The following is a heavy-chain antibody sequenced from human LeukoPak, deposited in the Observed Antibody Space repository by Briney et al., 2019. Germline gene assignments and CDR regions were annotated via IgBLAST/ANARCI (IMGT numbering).Heavy chain of an antibody. V-gene: IGHV4-39*07. CDR2: LDYSGKT. D-gene: IGHD3-10*01. CDR3: VRGRDYYGTGDYYIFDF. Sequence: PSETLSLTCTVSGDSISSSYYYWSWIRQPPGKGLQWIGSLDYSGKTYSDPSLRSRVTISVDTSKNQFSLQLRSVTAADTAVYFCVRGRDYYGTGDYYIFDFWGQGTLVTVSS. J-gene: IGHJ4*02. CDR1: GDSISSSYYY.